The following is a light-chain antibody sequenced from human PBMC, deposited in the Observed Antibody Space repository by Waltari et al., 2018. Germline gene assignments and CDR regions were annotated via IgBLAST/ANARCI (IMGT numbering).Light chain of an antibody. CDR1: SDMSVGDYR. Sequence: QPVLTQPSSLSAPPGAPASLTCTLRSDMSVGDYRLFWYQQMPGSPPHYLLTDSDNHWGFGVPRRFSGSKDASANAGVLVISAVQAEDEADYYCMVWHGGAVVFGGGTKLTVL. CDR2: DSDN. V-gene: IGLV5-45*03. J-gene: IGLJ2*01. CDR3: MVWHGGAVV.